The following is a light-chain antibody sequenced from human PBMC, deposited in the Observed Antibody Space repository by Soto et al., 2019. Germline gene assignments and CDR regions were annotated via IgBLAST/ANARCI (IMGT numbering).Light chain of an antibody. J-gene: IGLJ1*01. Sequence: QSALTQPASVSASPGQTITISCTGTSSAVGASNYVSWYQQHPGKAPKLMIYEVTNRPSGVSTRFSGSKSGNTASLTISGLQAEDEADYYCTSYTRSSTYVFGTGTKLTVL. CDR3: TSYTRSSTYV. CDR2: EVT. CDR1: SSAVGASNY. V-gene: IGLV2-14*01.